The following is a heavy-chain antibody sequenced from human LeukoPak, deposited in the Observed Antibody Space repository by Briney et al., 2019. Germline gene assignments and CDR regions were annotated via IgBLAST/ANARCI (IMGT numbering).Heavy chain of an antibody. Sequence: GGSLRLSCAASGFTFSSYSMNWVRQAPGKGLEWVSYISSSSSTIYYADSVKGRFTISRDNAKNSLYLQMNSLRAEDTAVYYCARDLVKGAWELNDAFDIWGQGTMVTVSS. J-gene: IGHJ3*02. CDR1: GFTFSSYS. V-gene: IGHV3-48*01. CDR3: ARDLVKGAWELNDAFDI. CDR2: ISSSSSTI. D-gene: IGHD1-26*01.